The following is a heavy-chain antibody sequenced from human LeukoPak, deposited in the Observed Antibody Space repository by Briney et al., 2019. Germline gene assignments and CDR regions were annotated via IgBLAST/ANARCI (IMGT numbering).Heavy chain of an antibody. CDR2: VGPYHGNT. CDR1: GYTFTSYA. Sequence: ASVKVSCKASGYTFTSYAINWVRQAPGQGLEWMGCVGPYHGNTTYAQKFQGRLAMTTDKSTTTAYMELRSLTSDDTALYYCAKNFRTLASRRISPFDSWGQGTLVIVSS. J-gene: IGHJ4*02. CDR3: AKNFRTLASRRISPFDS. D-gene: IGHD6-6*01. V-gene: IGHV1-18*01.